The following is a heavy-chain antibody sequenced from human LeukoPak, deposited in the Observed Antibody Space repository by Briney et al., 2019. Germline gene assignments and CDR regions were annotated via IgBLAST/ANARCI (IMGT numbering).Heavy chain of an antibody. J-gene: IGHJ4*02. CDR1: GFTFSNYA. CDR2: ISAGGSNT. CDR3: AKLDGTGTTPTDY. V-gene: IGHV3-23*01. Sequence: GGSLRLSCAASGFTFSNYAMTWVRQAPGKGLEWVSVISAGGSNTDYADSVKGRFTISRDDSKNTVSLQMNSLRAEDTAMYFCAKLDGTGTTPTDYWGQGTLVTVSS. D-gene: IGHD1-1*01.